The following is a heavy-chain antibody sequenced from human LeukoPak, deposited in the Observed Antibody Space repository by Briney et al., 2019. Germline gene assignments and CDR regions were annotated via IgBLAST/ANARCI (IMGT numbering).Heavy chain of an antibody. CDR2: ITASGDRT. V-gene: IGHV3-23*01. D-gene: IGHD3-10*02. J-gene: IGHJ6*04. CDR3: AELGITMIGGV. CDR1: GFIFSDYV. Sequence: PGGSLRLSCTASGFIFSDYVMIWVRQAPGKGLEWVSGITASGDRTYYGDSVKGRFTISRDNAKNSLYLQMNSLRAEDTAVYYCAELGITMIGGVWGKGTTVTIPS.